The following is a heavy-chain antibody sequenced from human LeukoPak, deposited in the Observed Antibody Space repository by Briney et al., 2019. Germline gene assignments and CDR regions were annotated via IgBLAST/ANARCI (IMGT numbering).Heavy chain of an antibody. Sequence: KPGGSLRLSCAASGFTFSSYSMNWVRQAPGKGLEWVSSISSSSSYIYYADSVKGRFTISRDNSKNTLYLQMNSLRAEDTAVYYCAKDGLTMIVVVITNKYYFDYWGQGTLVTVSS. CDR3: AKDGLTMIVVVITNKYYFDY. V-gene: IGHV3-21*04. CDR1: GFTFSSYS. J-gene: IGHJ4*02. CDR2: ISSSSSYI. D-gene: IGHD3-22*01.